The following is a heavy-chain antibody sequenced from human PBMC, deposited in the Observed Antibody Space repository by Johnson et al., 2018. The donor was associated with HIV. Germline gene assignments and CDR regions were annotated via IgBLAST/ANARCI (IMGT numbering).Heavy chain of an antibody. D-gene: IGHD2-21*02. V-gene: IGHV3-20*04. Sequence: VQLVESGGGVVRPGGSLRLSCATSGFTFNDHGMTWVRQVPGKGLEWVCDTNWNGANTAYADSVKGRFTISRANAKNSLYLDMNSLRVEDTALYYCVRVGKYCGDDCHLGVDAFDIWGQGTMVTVSS. CDR2: TNWNGANT. CDR1: GFTFNDHG. J-gene: IGHJ3*02. CDR3: VRVGKYCGDDCHLGVDAFDI.